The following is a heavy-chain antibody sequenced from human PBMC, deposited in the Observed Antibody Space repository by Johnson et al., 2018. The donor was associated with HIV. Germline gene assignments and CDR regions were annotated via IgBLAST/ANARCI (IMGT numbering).Heavy chain of an antibody. Sequence: EKLVESGGGLVQPGGSLRLSCAASGFIVRSNYMNWVRQAPGKGLEWVSVIYSGGDTYFSDSVMGRFTISRDHSKNTVYLQMNSLRVEDTAVYYCARDRGLDAFDIWGQGTLVTVSS. V-gene: IGHV3-66*01. CDR1: GFIVRSNY. D-gene: IGHD3-10*01. CDR3: ARDRGLDAFDI. J-gene: IGHJ3*02. CDR2: IYSGGDT.